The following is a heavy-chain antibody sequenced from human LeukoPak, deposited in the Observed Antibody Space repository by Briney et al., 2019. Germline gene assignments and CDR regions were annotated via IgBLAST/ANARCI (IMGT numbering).Heavy chain of an antibody. J-gene: IGHJ2*01. CDR1: GYTFTSYG. D-gene: IGHD2-21*02. V-gene: IGHV1-69*13. CDR3: ARGVTYAPYCGGDCKDWYFDL. Sequence: GASVKVSCKASGYTFTSYGISWVRQAPGQGLEWMGGIIPIFGTANYAQKFQGRVTITADESTSTAYMELSSLRSEDTAVYYCARGVTYAPYCGGDCKDWYFDLWGRGTLVTVSS. CDR2: IIPIFGTA.